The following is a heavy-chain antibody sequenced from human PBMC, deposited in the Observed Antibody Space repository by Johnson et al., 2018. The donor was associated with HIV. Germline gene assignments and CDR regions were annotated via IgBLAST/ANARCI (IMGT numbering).Heavy chain of an antibody. CDR2: ISSNGGTT. CDR3: ARATYYDSRNDAFDI. V-gene: IGHV3-64*01. Sequence: VQLVESGGGLVQPGGSLRLSCAASGFTFRSYAMHWVRQAPGKGLEYVSAISSNGGTTYYANSVKGRFTISRDNSKNTLSRQVSSLRAEDTAVYYCARATYYDSRNDAFDIWGQGTLVTVSS. D-gene: IGHD3-22*01. CDR1: GFTFRSYA. J-gene: IGHJ3*02.